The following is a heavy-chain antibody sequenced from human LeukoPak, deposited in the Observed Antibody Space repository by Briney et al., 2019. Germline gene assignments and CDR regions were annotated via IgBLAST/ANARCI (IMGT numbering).Heavy chain of an antibody. CDR2: INPSGGST. Sequence: ASVKVSCKASGYTFTSYYMHWVRQAPGQGLEWMGIINPSGGSTSYAQKFQGRVTMTRDMSTSTVYMELSSLRSEDTAVYYCARALGITMVRGVMITRGCFDPRGQGTLVTVSS. J-gene: IGHJ5*02. CDR3: ARALGITMVRGVMITRGCFDP. V-gene: IGHV1-46*01. D-gene: IGHD3-10*01. CDR1: GYTFTSYY.